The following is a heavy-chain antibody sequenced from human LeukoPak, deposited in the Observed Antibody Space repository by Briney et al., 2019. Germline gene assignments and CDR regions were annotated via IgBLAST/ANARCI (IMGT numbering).Heavy chain of an antibody. D-gene: IGHD2-21*01. V-gene: IGHV3-30*04. J-gene: IGHJ5*02. CDR3: ARDVMTQNWFDP. CDR1: ALTFRSFV. Sequence: GGSLRLSCAASALTFRSFVMHWVRQAPGKGLEWVAAISYEDGSNKYYADSVKGRFTISRDNSKNTLYLQMNSLRAEYTAVYYCARDVMTQNWFDPWGQGTLVTVSS. CDR2: ISYEDGSNK.